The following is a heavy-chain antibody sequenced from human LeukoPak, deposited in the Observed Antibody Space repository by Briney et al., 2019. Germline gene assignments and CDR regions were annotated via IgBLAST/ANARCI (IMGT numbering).Heavy chain of an antibody. J-gene: IGHJ6*03. D-gene: IGHD4-17*01. CDR1: GGSFSGYY. V-gene: IGHV4-59*01. CDR2: IYYSGST. CDR3: ARANYGAYYYYYYYMDV. Sequence: SETLSLTCAVCGGSFSGYYWSWIRQPPGKGLEWMGYIYYSGSTNYNPSLKSRVTISVDTSKNQFSLKLSSVTAADTAVYYCARANYGAYYYYYYYMDVWGKGTTVTVSS.